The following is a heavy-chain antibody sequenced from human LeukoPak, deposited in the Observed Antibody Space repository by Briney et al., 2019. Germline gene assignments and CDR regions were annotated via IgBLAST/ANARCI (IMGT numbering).Heavy chain of an antibody. CDR2: FNPEDGET. Sequence: ASVKVSCKVSGYIFTELSMHWVRQAPGQGLEWMGGFNPEDGETFYAQKFQGRVNMTEDTSTDTAYMELSSLSYDDAAVYYCATDGAGDYLNHWGQGTLVTVSS. J-gene: IGHJ4*02. CDR1: GYIFTELS. V-gene: IGHV1-24*01. CDR3: ATDGAGDYLNH. D-gene: IGHD4-17*01.